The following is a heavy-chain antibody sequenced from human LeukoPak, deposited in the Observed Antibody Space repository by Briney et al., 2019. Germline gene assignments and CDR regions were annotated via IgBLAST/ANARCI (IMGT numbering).Heavy chain of an antibody. CDR1: GYTLTELS. D-gene: IGHD4-17*01. V-gene: IGHV1-24*01. CDR2: FDPEDGET. J-gene: IGHJ6*02. Sequence: ASVKVSCKVSGYTLTELSMHWVRQAPGKGLEWMGGFDPEDGETTYAQKFQGRVTMTEETSTDTAYMELSSLRSEDTAVYYCARGGTVTAPRTGMDVWGQGTTVTVSS. CDR3: ARGGTVTAPRTGMDV.